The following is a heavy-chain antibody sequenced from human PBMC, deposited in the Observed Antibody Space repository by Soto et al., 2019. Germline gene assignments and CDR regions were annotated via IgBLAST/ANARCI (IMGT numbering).Heavy chain of an antibody. CDR2: NYYSGIT. V-gene: IGHV4-31*03. CDR3: ARGSSIAGLYYGMDV. D-gene: IGHD6-6*01. CDR1: GGSISSGGYY. Sequence: QVQLQESGPGLVKPSQTLSLTCTVSGGSISSGGYYWTWIRQHPGKGLEWIGYNYYSGITYYNPSLKSRVTLSLDTSKNQFSRKLRSVTAADTAVYYCARGSSIAGLYYGMDVWGQGTTVTVSS. J-gene: IGHJ6*02.